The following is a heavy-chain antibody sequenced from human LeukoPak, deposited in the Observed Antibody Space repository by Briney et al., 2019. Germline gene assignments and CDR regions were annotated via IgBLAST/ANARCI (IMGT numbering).Heavy chain of an antibody. CDR1: GYSFTNYW. CDR2: IYPGDSDT. CDR3: ARPTTVVTPRAFDI. D-gene: IGHD4-23*01. J-gene: IGHJ3*02. Sequence: GESLKIFCKGSGYSFTNYWIGWVRQMPGKGLEWMGNIYPGDSDTRYSPSFQGQVTMSADKSISTAYLQWSSLKASDTAMYYCARPTTVVTPRAFDIWGQGTMVTVSS. V-gene: IGHV5-51*01.